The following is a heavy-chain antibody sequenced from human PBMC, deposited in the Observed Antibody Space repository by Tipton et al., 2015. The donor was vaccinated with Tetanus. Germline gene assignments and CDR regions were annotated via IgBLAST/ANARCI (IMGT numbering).Heavy chain of an antibody. CDR1: GYTFTGYY. CDR3: AREGADIVVVPAADLFDY. D-gene: IGHD2-2*01. J-gene: IGHJ4*02. V-gene: IGHV1-2*02. Sequence: QVQLVQSGAEVKKPGASVKVSCKASGYTFTGYYMHWVRQAPGQGLEWMGWINPNSGGTNYAQKFQGRVTMTRDTSISTAYMELSRLRSDDTAVYYCAREGADIVVVPAADLFDYWGQGTLVTVSS. CDR2: INPNSGGT.